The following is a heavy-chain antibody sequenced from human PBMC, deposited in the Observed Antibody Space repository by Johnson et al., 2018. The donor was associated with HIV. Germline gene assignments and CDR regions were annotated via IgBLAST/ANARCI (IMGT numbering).Heavy chain of an antibody. CDR1: GFTFSSYA. V-gene: IGHV3-30-3*01. J-gene: IGHJ3*02. CDR3: ERAAKVLSRGWSGGAFDS. D-gene: IGHD6-19*01. CDR2: ISYEGSNK. Sequence: QVQLVESGGGLVKPGGSLRLSCAASGFTFSSYAMHWVRQAPGKGLEWEAVISYEGSNKYYADYVKGRFTISRDNSKTTLYLHMNSLRAGETAVYYCERAAKVLSRGWSGGAFDSWGQGRMVTVSS.